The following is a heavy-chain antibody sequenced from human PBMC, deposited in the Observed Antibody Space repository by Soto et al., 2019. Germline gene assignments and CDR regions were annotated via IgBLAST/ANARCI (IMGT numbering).Heavy chain of an antibody. V-gene: IGHV1-69*01. Sequence: QVQLVQSGAEVKKPGSSVKFSCRASGGTFSNYAINWERQAPGPGLEWMGGIIPVFGTADYAQNFQGRVTITRAESTNTAYMELGRRRSEDTPGYFCGRRYHDDSGRTAFDIWGQGTMVTVSS. D-gene: IGHD3-22*01. CDR2: IIPVFGTA. CDR3: GRRYHDDSGRTAFDI. J-gene: IGHJ3*02. CDR1: GGTFSNYA.